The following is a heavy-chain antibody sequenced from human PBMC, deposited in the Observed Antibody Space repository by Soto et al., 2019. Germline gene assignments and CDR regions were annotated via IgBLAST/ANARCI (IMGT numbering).Heavy chain of an antibody. Sequence: QVQLQESGPGLVKPSGTLSLTCAVSSGSISSSNWWSWVRQPPGKGLEWIGEIYHSGKTNYNPSLKSRVTISVAKSKNQFALKLSSVTAADTGVYYCARGGPKGPDAFDIWGQGTKVTVSS. CDR3: ARGGPKGPDAFDI. CDR1: SGSISSSNW. J-gene: IGHJ3*02. CDR2: IYHSGKT. V-gene: IGHV4-4*02.